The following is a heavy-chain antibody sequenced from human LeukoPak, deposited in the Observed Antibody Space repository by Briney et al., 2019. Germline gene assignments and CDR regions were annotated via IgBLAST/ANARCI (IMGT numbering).Heavy chain of an antibody. Sequence: SETLSLTCTVSGGSLSGHHWSWIRQPPGKGLEWIGEINHSGSTNYNPSLKSRVTISVDTSKNQFSLKLSSVTAADTAVYYCARGEAAAGTNYYYMDVWGKGTTVTVSS. J-gene: IGHJ6*03. CDR3: ARGEAAAGTNYYYMDV. V-gene: IGHV4-34*01. CDR1: GGSLSGHH. CDR2: INHSGST. D-gene: IGHD6-13*01.